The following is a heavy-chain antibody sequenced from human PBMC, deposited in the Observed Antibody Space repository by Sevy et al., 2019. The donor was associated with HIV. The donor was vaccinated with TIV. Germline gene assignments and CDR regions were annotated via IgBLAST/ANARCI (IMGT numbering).Heavy chain of an antibody. V-gene: IGHV3-49*04. CDR2: LKSDVYGGTV. D-gene: IGHD6-13*01. CDR1: GFTFGDYC. CDR3: TRWKAAQSIFDY. Sequence: GGSLRRSCTASGFTFGDYCMSWVRQAPGKGLEWVAFLKSDVYGGTVDHAASVRGRFVISRDDSKTIAYLQMNDLKTEDTGFYYCTRWKAAQSIFDYWDQGALVTVSS. J-gene: IGHJ4*02.